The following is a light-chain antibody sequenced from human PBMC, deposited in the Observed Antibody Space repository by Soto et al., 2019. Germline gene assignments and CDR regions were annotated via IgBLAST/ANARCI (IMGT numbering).Light chain of an antibody. CDR2: EVN. V-gene: IGLV2-8*01. CDR3: SSYGGYNNVV. Sequence: QSVLTQAASVSGSPGQSITISCTGTSSDVGTYNYVSWYQQHPGKAPKLIIHEVNQRPSGVPDRFSGSKSGNTASLTVSGLQAEDEGTYYCSSYGGYNNVVFGTGTKVTVL. CDR1: SSDVGTYNY. J-gene: IGLJ1*01.